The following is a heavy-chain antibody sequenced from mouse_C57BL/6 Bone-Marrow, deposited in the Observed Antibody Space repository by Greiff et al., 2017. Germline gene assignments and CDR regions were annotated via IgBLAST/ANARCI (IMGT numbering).Heavy chain of an antibody. J-gene: IGHJ4*01. D-gene: IGHD1-1*01. V-gene: IGHV5-4*03. CDR1: GFTFSSYA. CDR3: ASDPTVVAVAMDY. Sequence: EVMLVESGGGLVKPGGSLKLSCAASGFTFSSYAMSWVRQTPEKRLEWVATISDGGSYTYYPDNVKGRFTISRDNAKNNLYLQMSHLKSEDTAMYYCASDPTVVAVAMDYWGQGTSVTVSS. CDR2: ISDGGSYT.